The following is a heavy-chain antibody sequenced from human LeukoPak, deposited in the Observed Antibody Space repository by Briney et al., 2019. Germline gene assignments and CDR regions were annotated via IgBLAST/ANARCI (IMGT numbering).Heavy chain of an antibody. V-gene: IGHV3-7*03. CDR3: ARDPVEY. J-gene: IGHJ4*02. CDR1: GFTFSSSA. Sequence: PGGSLRLSCAASGFTFSSSAMSWVRQVPGKGLEWVANIKQDGSEKYYVDSVKGRFTISRDNAKNSLYLQMNSLRAEDTAVYYCARDPVEYWGQGTLVTVSS. CDR2: IKQDGSEK. D-gene: IGHD1-1*01.